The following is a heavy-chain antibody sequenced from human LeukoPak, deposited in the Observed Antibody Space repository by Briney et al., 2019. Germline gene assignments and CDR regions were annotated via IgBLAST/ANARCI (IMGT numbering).Heavy chain of an antibody. D-gene: IGHD6-13*01. CDR2: IRYDGSNK. CDR1: AFTLSNYG. V-gene: IGHV3-30*02. Sequence: GGSLRLSCAASAFTLSNYGMHWVRQAPGKGLEWVAFIRYDGSNKYYADSVKGRFAISRDNSKNTLYLQMNTLRAEDTALYYCAKGSSSWYAAGLDYWGQGTLVTVSS. CDR3: AKGSSSWYAAGLDY. J-gene: IGHJ4*02.